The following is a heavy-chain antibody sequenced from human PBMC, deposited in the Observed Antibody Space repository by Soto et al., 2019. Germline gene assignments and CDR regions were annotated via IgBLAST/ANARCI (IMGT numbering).Heavy chain of an antibody. CDR3: AKLSGRGGWYENYYYYGMDV. J-gene: IGHJ6*02. CDR1: GFTFSSYA. Sequence: GGSLRLSCAASGFTFSSYAMSWVRQAPGKGLEWVSAISGSGGSTYYADSVKGRFTISRDNSKNTLYLQMNSLRAEDTAVYYCAKLSGRGGWYENYYYYGMDVWGQGTTVTVSS. D-gene: IGHD6-19*01. CDR2: ISGSGGST. V-gene: IGHV3-23*01.